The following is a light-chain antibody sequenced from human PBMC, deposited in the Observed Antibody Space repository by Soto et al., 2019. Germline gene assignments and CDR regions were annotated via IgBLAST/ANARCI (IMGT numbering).Light chain of an antibody. CDR3: QQYNNWPLT. Sequence: EIVLTQSPATLSLSPGERGTLSCRASESVTNYLAWYQQKPGQAPRLLVYDASNRATGIPDRFSGSGSGTDFTLTISSLQSEDFAVYYCQQYNNWPLTFGQGTRLEIK. V-gene: IGKV3-11*01. CDR1: ESVTNY. CDR2: DAS. J-gene: IGKJ5*01.